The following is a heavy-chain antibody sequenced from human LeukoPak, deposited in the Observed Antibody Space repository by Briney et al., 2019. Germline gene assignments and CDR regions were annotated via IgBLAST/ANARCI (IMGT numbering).Heavy chain of an antibody. Sequence: SETLSLTCAVYGGSFSGYYWSWIRQPPGKGLEWIGEINHSGSTNYNPSLKSRVTISVDTSKSQFSLKLSSVTAADTAVYYCARRIAVAGGGPFDIWGQGTMVTVSS. CDR1: GGSFSGYY. D-gene: IGHD6-19*01. V-gene: IGHV4-34*01. J-gene: IGHJ3*02. CDR2: INHSGST. CDR3: ARRIAVAGGGPFDI.